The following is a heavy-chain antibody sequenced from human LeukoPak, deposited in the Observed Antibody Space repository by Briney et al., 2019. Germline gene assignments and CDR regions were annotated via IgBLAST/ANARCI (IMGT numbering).Heavy chain of an antibody. CDR1: GYTFTGYY. CDR3: ASPSIAAAGYDAFDI. D-gene: IGHD6-13*01. Sequence: ASVKVSCKASGYTFTGYYMHWVRQAPGQGLEWMGWINPNSGGTNYAQKFQGRVTITTDESTSTAYMELSSLRSEDTAVYYCASPSIAAAGYDAFDIWGQGTMVTVSS. CDR2: INPNSGGT. V-gene: IGHV1-2*02. J-gene: IGHJ3*02.